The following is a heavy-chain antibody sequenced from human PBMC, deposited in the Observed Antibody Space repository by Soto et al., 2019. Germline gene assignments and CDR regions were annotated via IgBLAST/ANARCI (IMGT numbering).Heavy chain of an antibody. D-gene: IGHD3-22*01. V-gene: IGHV1-69*12. CDR3: ARDRYYYDSSGYRPFDY. J-gene: IGHJ4*02. CDR1: GGTFSSYA. CDR2: IIPIFGTA. Sequence: QVQLVQSGAEVKKPGSSVKVSCKASGGTFSSYAISWVRQAPGQGFEWMGGIIPIFGTANYAQKFQGRVTITADESTSTAYMELSSLRSEDTAVYYCARDRYYYDSSGYRPFDYWGQGTLVTVSS.